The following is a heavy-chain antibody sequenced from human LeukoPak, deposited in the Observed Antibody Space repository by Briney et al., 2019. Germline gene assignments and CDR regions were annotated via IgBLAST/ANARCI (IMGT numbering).Heavy chain of an antibody. Sequence: SETLSLTCTVSGGSISSSSYYWGWIRQPPGKGLEWIGYIYYSGSTNYNPSLKSRVTISVDTSKNQFSLKLSSVTAADTAVYYCARGSSGSPIDYWGQGTLVTVSS. CDR2: IYYSGST. D-gene: IGHD1-26*01. CDR1: GGSISSSSYY. CDR3: ARGSSGSPIDY. J-gene: IGHJ4*02. V-gene: IGHV4-61*05.